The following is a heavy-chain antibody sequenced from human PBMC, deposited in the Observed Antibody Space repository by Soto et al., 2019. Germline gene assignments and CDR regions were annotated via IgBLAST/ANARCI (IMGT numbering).Heavy chain of an antibody. V-gene: IGHV3-7*05. D-gene: IGHD6-13*01. Sequence: PGGSLRLSCAASGFTFSRYWMTWVRQAPGKGLEWVANIKEDGSEKYYADSVKGRFTISRDNSKNTLYLQMNSLRAEDTAVYYCAKDQGSSWYEIDYWGQGTLVTVSS. J-gene: IGHJ4*02. CDR3: AKDQGSSWYEIDY. CDR1: GFTFSRYW. CDR2: IKEDGSEK.